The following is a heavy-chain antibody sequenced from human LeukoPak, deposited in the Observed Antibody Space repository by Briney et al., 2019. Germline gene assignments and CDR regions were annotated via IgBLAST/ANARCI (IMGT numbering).Heavy chain of an antibody. CDR2: INHSGST. J-gene: IGHJ4*02. Sequence: GSLRLSCAASGFTFSTYGMSWVRQPPGKGLEWIGEINHSGSTNYNPSLKSRVTISVDTSKNQFSLKLSSVTAADTAVYYCARHWTYYDYVWGSYRPYYFDYWGQGTLVTVSS. V-gene: IGHV4-34*01. D-gene: IGHD3-16*02. CDR3: ARHWTYYDYVWGSYRPYYFDY. CDR1: GFTFSTYG.